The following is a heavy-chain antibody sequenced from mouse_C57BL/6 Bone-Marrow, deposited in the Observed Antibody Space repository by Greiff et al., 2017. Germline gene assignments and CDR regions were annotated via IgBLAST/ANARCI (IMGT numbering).Heavy chain of an antibody. V-gene: IGHV5-17*01. CDR2: ISSGSSTI. Sequence: EVQVVESGGGLVKPGGSLKLSCAASGFTFSDYGMHWVRQAPEKGLEWVAYISSGSSTIYYADTVKGRLTISRDNAKNTLFLQMTSLRSEDTAMYYCARGEYGSSFAYWGQGTLVTVSA. J-gene: IGHJ3*01. D-gene: IGHD1-1*01. CDR1: GFTFSDYG. CDR3: ARGEYGSSFAY.